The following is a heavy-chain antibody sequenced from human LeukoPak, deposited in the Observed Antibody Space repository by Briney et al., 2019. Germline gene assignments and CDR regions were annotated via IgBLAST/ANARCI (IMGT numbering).Heavy chain of an antibody. D-gene: IGHD3-22*01. CDR2: INYSGRA. J-gene: IGHJ4*02. V-gene: IGHV4-39*01. Sequence: SETLSLTCTVSGGSLSSVTYYWGWIRQAPGKGLEWIGRINYSGRAYYSPSLNSRVTISIDTSKNQFSLKLSSVTAADTAVYYCARLGLYYDEVYYFHYWGQGTLVIVSS. CDR3: ARLGLYYDEVYYFHY. CDR1: GGSLSSVTYY.